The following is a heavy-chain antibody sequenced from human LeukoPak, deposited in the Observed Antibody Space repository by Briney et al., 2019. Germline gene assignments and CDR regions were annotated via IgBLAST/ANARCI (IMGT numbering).Heavy chain of an antibody. CDR1: GFSLSITGVG. J-gene: IGHJ5*02. D-gene: IGHD3-16*02. CDR3: AHSFGVGDYVWGSYRPARPLDP. CDR2: IYWDDDK. V-gene: IGHV2-5*02. Sequence: SGPALVNPTQTLTLTCTFSGFSLSITGVGVGWIRQPPGKALEWLALIYWDDDKRYSPSLKSRLTITKDTSKNQVVLTMTNMDPVDTATYYCAHSFGVGDYVWGSYRPARPLDPWGQGTLVTVSS.